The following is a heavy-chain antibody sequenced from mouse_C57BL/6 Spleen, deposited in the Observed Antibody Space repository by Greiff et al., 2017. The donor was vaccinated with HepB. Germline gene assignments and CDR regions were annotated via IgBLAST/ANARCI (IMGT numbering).Heavy chain of an antibody. Sequence: QVQLQQSGAELVKPGASVKLSCKASGYTFTSYWMHWVKQRPGQGLEWIGMIHPNSGSTNYNEKFKSKATLTVDKSSSTAYMQLSSLTSEDSAVYYCARRHTGYYAMDYWGQGTSVTVSS. CDR1: GYTFTSYW. CDR3: ARRHTGYYAMDY. V-gene: IGHV1-64*01. CDR2: IHPNSGST. D-gene: IGHD1-1*01. J-gene: IGHJ4*01.